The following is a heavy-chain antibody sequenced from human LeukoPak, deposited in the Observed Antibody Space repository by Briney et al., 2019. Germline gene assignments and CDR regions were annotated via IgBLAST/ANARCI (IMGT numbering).Heavy chain of an antibody. J-gene: IGHJ4*02. CDR3: ASHYYDSSGSDY. CDR1: GGSISSSSYY. Sequence: SETLSLTCTVSGGSISSSSYYWGWIRQPPGKGLEWIGEINHSGSTNYNPSLKSRVTISVDTSKNQFSLKLSSVTAADTAVYYCASHYYDSSGSDYWGQGTLVTVSS. V-gene: IGHV4-39*07. D-gene: IGHD3-22*01. CDR2: INHSGST.